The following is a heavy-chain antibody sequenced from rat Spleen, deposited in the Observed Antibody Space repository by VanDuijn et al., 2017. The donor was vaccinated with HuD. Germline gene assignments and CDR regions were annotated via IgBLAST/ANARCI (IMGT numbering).Heavy chain of an antibody. CDR1: GFTFSNSG. V-gene: IGHV5-29*01. J-gene: IGHJ2*01. CDR2: ISSDGSTT. Sequence: EVQLVESGGGLVQPGRSLKLSCAASGFTFSNSGMAWVRQAPTKGLEWVATISSDGSTTYFRDSVKGRFTFSRDTAKSTLYLQMDSLRSEDTATYYCARHQYTTDYYYVDYFDSWGQGVMVTVSS. D-gene: IGHD1-6*01. CDR3: ARHQYTTDYYYVDYFDS.